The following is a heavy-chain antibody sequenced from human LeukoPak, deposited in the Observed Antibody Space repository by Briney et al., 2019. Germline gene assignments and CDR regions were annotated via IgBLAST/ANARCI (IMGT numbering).Heavy chain of an antibody. V-gene: IGHV4-61*05. CDR2: IYYSGST. D-gene: IGHD6-19*01. CDR3: ARQRSSGSIINP. Sequence: SETLSLTCTVSGGSISSSSYYWGWIRQPPGKGLEWIGYIYYSGSTNYNPSLKSRVTISVDTSKNQFSLKLSSVTAADTAVYYCARQRSSGSIINPWGQGTLVTVSS. J-gene: IGHJ5*02. CDR1: GGSISSSSYY.